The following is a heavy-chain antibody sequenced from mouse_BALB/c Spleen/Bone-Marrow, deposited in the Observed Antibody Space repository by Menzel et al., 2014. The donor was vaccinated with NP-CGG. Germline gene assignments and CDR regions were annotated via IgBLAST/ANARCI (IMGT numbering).Heavy chain of an antibody. CDR2: INPSTGYT. CDR3: ARNYDYDGGYYAMDY. Sequence: VKVVESGAELAKPGAPVKMSCKASGYNFISYLMHWVKQRPGQGLEWIGYINPSTGYTEYNQKFKDKATLTADKSSSKAYMQLSSLTSEDSAVYYCARNYDYDGGYYAMDYWGQGTSVTVSS. J-gene: IGHJ4*01. D-gene: IGHD2-4*01. V-gene: IGHV1-4*01. CDR1: GYNFISYL.